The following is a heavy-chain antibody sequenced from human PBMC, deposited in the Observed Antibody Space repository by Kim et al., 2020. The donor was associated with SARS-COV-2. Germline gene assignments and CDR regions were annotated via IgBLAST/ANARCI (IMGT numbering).Heavy chain of an antibody. D-gene: IGHD3-3*01. CDR1: GGSISSYY. J-gene: IGHJ4*02. CDR3: ARVVDFWSGYLLP. CDR2: IYYSGST. Sequence: SQTLSLTCTVSGGSISSYYWSWIRQPPGKGLEWIGYIYYSGSTNYNPSLKSRVTISVDTSKNQFSLKLGSVTAADTAVYYCARVVDFWSGYLLPWGQGTL. V-gene: IGHV4-59*13.